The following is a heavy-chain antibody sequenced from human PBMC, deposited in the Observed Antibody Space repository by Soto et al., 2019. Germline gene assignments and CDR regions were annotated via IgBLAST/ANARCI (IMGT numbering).Heavy chain of an antibody. CDR2: IYFSGST. D-gene: IGHD4-17*01. CDR1: GGSISSYY. CDR3: ARDRLDYGDLNLFDP. V-gene: IGHV4-59*01. J-gene: IGHJ5*02. Sequence: SETLSLTCTVSGGSISSYYWSWIRQPPGKGLEWIGYIYFSGSTTYSPFLKSRVTISVDTSKNQFSLKLSSVSAADTAVYYCARDRLDYGDLNLFDPWGQGTLVTVSS.